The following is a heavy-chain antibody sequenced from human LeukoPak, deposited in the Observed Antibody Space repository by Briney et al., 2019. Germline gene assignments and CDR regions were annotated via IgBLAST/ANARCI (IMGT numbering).Heavy chain of an antibody. CDR1: GGSISSGGYS. V-gene: IGHV4-30-2*01. D-gene: IGHD2-2*01. CDR2: IYHSGST. J-gene: IGHJ5*02. CDR3: ARVWSSTSFNWFDP. Sequence: KSSQTLSLTCAVAGGSISSGGYSWSWIRQPPGKGLEWIGYIYHSGSTYYNPSLKSRVTISVDRSKNQFSLKLSSVTAADTAVYYCARVWSSTSFNWFDPWGQGTLVTVSS.